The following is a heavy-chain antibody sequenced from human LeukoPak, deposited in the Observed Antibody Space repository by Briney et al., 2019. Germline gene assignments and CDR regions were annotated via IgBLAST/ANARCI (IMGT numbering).Heavy chain of an antibody. D-gene: IGHD1-14*01. V-gene: IGHV3-66*01. Sequence: GGSLRLSCAASGFTLISYYMSWVRQTPGKGLEWVSVIYGGDTTYYADSVKGRFTISRDNAKNTLYLHMTSLRVDDTAVYYCARDTGIGLDYWGQGTLVTVSS. CDR1: GFTLISYY. CDR2: IYGGDTT. CDR3: ARDTGIGLDY. J-gene: IGHJ4*02.